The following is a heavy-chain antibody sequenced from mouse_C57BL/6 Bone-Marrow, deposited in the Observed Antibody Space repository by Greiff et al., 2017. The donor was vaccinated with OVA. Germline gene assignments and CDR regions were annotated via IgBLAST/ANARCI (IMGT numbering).Heavy chain of an antibody. J-gene: IGHJ4*01. D-gene: IGHD2-5*01. V-gene: IGHV1-54*01. CDR1: GYAFTNYL. CDR2: INPGSGGT. Sequence: QVHVQQSGAELVRPGTSVKVSCKASGYAFTNYLIEWVKQRPGQGLEWIGVINPGSGGTNYNEKFKGKATLTADKSSSTAYMQLSSLPSEDSAVYFCARRSDSNCYYYGMDYWGRGTGVTVTA. CDR3: ARRSDSNCYYYGMDY.